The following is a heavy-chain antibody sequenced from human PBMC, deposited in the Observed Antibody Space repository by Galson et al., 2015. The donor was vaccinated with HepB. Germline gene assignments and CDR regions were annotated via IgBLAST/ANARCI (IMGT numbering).Heavy chain of an antibody. CDR3: AKGTTDIDY. Sequence: SLRLFCAASGFTFSRLGMTWVRQAPGKGLECVSAIGVRGTTDYAESVKGRFTISRDNSKNMLYLQMNNLRAEDTAVYYCAKGTTDIDYWGQGTLVTVSS. J-gene: IGHJ4*02. CDR1: GFTFSRLG. V-gene: IGHV3-23*01. CDR2: IGVRGTT. D-gene: IGHD1-1*01.